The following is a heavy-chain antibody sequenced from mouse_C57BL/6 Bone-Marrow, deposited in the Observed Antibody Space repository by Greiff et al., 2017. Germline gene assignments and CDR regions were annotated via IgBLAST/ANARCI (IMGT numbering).Heavy chain of an antibody. V-gene: IGHV1-66*01. Sequence: VKLQESGPELVKPGASVKISCKASGYSFTSYYIHWVKQRPGQGLEWIGWIYPGSGNTKYNEKFKGKATLTADTSSSTAYMQLSSLTSEDSAVYYCARLVHYFDYWGQGTTLTVSS. CDR3: ARLVHYFDY. CDR1: GYSFTSYY. CDR2: IYPGSGNT. J-gene: IGHJ2*01.